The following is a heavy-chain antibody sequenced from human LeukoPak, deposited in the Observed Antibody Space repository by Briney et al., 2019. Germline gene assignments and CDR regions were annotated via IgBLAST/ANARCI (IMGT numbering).Heavy chain of an antibody. D-gene: IGHD6-13*01. CDR2: IYYSGST. CDR1: GGSISSYY. Sequence: SETLSLTCTVSGGSISSYYRSWIRQPPGKGLEWIGYIYYSGSTNYNPSLKSRVIISMDTSKNQFSLKLSSVTAADTAVYYCAREVSSTWSEWFDPWGQGTLVTVSS. CDR3: AREVSSTWSEWFDP. V-gene: IGHV4-59*01. J-gene: IGHJ5*02.